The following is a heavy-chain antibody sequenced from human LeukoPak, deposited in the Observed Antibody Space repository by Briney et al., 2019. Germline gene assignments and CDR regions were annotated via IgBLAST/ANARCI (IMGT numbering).Heavy chain of an antibody. Sequence: ASVKVSCKASGYTFTGYYMHWVRQAPGQGLEWMGWINPNSGGTNYAQKFQGRVTMTWDTSISTAYMELSRLRSDDTAVYYCARSYGSGSSYFDYWGQGTLVTVSS. D-gene: IGHD3-10*01. CDR2: INPNSGGT. V-gene: IGHV1-2*02. J-gene: IGHJ4*02. CDR1: GYTFTGYY. CDR3: ARSYGSGSSYFDY.